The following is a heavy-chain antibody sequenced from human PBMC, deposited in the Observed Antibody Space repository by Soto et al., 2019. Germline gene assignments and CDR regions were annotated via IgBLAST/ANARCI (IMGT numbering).Heavy chain of an antibody. CDR2: IKSKTDGGTT. V-gene: IGHV3-15*07. CDR3: TTDVRYNWNYVRVGDFDY. J-gene: IGHJ4*02. CDR1: GFTFSNAW. Sequence: EVQLVESGGGLVKPGGSLRLSCAASGFTFSNAWMNWVRQAPGKGLEWVGRIKSKTDGGTTDYAAPVKGRFTISRDDSKNTLYLQMNSLKTEDTAVYYCTTDVRYNWNYVRVGDFDYWGQGTLVTVSS. D-gene: IGHD1-7*01.